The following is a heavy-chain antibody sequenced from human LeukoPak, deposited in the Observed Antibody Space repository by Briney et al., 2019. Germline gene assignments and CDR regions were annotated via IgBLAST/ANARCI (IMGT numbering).Heavy chain of an antibody. Sequence: PGGSLRLSCAASGFTFRSYWMSWVRQAPGKKPEWVAFIRYDGSNKYYADSVKGRFTISRDNSKNTLYLQMNSLRAEDTAVYYCASQVGANDPYYFDYWGQGTLVTVSS. D-gene: IGHD1-26*01. CDR3: ASQVGANDPYYFDY. J-gene: IGHJ4*02. CDR1: GFTFRSYW. CDR2: IRYDGSNK. V-gene: IGHV3-30*02.